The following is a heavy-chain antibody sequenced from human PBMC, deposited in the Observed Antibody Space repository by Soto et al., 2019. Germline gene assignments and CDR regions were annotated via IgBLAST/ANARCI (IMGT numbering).Heavy chain of an antibody. CDR1: GASINNNDYY. Sequence: PSESLSLTCTVSGASINNNDYYWSWIRQTPGKGLEWIGYVYYSGSTDYIPSLKSRLSMSIDKSQNQFTLKLNSVTAADTATYYCARMSYFYDKWYFDLWGRGTLVTVSS. CDR2: VYYSGST. J-gene: IGHJ2*01. D-gene: IGHD3-22*01. CDR3: ARMSYFYDKWYFDL. V-gene: IGHV4-30-4*01.